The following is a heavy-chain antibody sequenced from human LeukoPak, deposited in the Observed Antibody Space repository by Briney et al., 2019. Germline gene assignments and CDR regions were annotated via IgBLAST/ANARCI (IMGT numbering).Heavy chain of an antibody. D-gene: IGHD3-10*01. V-gene: IGHV3-30*02. CDR3: AKDVNVGGDYFDY. CDR2: IRYVGSIK. Sequence: TGGSLRLSCAASRFTFRNYGMHWVRLAPGKGLEWVAFIRYVGSIKYYVDSVKGRFTDSGDNSKNTLYLQMNSLRAEDTAVYYCAKDVNVGGDYFDYWGQGTLVTVSS. CDR1: RFTFRNYG. J-gene: IGHJ4*02.